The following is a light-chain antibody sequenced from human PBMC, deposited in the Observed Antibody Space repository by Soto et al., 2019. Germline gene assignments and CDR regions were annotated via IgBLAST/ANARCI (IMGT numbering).Light chain of an antibody. CDR2: RAS. CDR3: QRYNWYPYS. CDR1: QSISSW. J-gene: IGKJ2*03. V-gene: IGKV1-5*03. Sequence: DIQMTQSPSTLSASVGDRVTITCRASQSISSWLAWYQQKPGEAPKLLIYRASILESGFPSRFRGCGSGTEFTLTISSLQPDDFATYYCQRYNWYPYSFGQGTKLEIK.